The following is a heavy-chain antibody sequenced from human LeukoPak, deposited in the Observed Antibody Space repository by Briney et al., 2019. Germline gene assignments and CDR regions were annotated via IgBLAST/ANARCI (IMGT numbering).Heavy chain of an antibody. D-gene: IGHD3-16*01. J-gene: IGHJ4*02. V-gene: IGHV4-59*01. CDR3: ARLGGVVRNYFDY. CDR1: GGSISSYY. Sequence: SETLSLTCTVSGGSISSYYWSWIRQPPGKGLEWIGYIYYSGSTNYNPSLKSRVTISVDTSKNQFSLKLSSVTAADTAVYYCARLGGVVRNYFDYWGQGTLVTVSS. CDR2: IYYSGST.